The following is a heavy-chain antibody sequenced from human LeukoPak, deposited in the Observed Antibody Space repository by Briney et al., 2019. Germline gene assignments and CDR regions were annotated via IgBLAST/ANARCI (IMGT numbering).Heavy chain of an antibody. CDR3: ARDSAGRDAFDI. D-gene: IGHD1-1*01. J-gene: IGHJ3*02. Sequence: PGRSLRLSCAASGFTFSSYGMRWGRQAPGKGLELVAVIWYDGSNKYHADSVKGRFTISRDNSKNTLYLQMNSLRAEDTAVYYCARDSAGRDAFDIWGQGTMVTVSS. CDR2: IWYDGSNK. V-gene: IGHV3-33*01. CDR1: GFTFSSYG.